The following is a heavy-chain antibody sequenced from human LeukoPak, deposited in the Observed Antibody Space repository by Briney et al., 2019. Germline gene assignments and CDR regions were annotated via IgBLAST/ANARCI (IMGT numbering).Heavy chain of an antibody. CDR2: IYSGGST. V-gene: IGHV3-53*01. Sequence: GGSLRLSCAASGFTVSSNYMSWVRQAPGKGLEWVSVIYSGGSTYYADSVKGRFTISRDNSKNTLYLQMNSLRAEDTAVYYCARSYYYDSSGYYVYWGQGTPVTVSS. D-gene: IGHD3-22*01. J-gene: IGHJ4*02. CDR3: ARSYYYDSSGYYVY. CDR1: GFTVSSNY.